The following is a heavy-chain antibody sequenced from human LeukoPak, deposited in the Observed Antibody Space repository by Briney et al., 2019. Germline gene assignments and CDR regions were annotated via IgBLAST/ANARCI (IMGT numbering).Heavy chain of an antibody. CDR3: ARDLWEPGDYFQH. D-gene: IGHD1-26*01. CDR2: ISSDGSDK. J-gene: IGHJ1*01. Sequence: PWRSLRLSCAASGFTFSRYALHWVRQTPGKGLECVAVISSDGSDKYYADSVKGRFTISRDNSKNTLYLQMNSLRAEDTAVYYCARDLWEPGDYFQHWGQGTLVTVSS. V-gene: IGHV3-30*04. CDR1: GFTFSRYA.